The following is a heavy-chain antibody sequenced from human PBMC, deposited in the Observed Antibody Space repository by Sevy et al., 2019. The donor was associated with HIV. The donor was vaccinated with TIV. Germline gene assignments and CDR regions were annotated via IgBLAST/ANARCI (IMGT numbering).Heavy chain of an antibody. CDR1: GFNFSTFA. CDR2: ISGSGDST. D-gene: IGHD2-8*01. J-gene: IGHJ5*02. Sequence: GGSLRLSCAASGFNFSTFAMSWVRQTPGQGLEWVSAISGSGDSTYYADSVKGRFTISRDNSRNTLYLQMNSLRAEDSALDYCAKDGYCTSTTCYGGRYYCFHPWGQGTLVTVSS. CDR3: AKDGYCTSTTCYGGRYYCFHP. V-gene: IGHV3-23*01.